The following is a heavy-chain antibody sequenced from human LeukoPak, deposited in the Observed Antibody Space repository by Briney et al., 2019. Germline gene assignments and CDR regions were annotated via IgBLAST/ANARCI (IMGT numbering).Heavy chain of an antibody. D-gene: IGHD1-1*01. Sequence: SVKVSCKASGGTFSSYAISWVRQAPGQGLEWMGRIIPIFGTANYAQKFQGRVTMTTDTSTSTAYMELRSLRSDDTAVYYCARFVLERRGDYWGQGTLVTVSS. CDR2: IIPIFGTA. V-gene: IGHV1-69*05. J-gene: IGHJ4*02. CDR1: GGTFSSYA. CDR3: ARFVLERRGDY.